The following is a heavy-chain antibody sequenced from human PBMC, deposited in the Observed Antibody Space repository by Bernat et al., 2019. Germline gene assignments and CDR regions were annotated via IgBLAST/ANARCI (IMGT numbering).Heavy chain of an antibody. D-gene: IGHD2-15*01. Sequence: EVQLLESGGGLVQPGGSLRLSCAASGFTFSSYAMSWVRQAPGKGLEWVSAISGSGGSTYYADSVKGRFTIPRDNSKSTLYLQMNSLSAEDTAVYYCAKDRVYCSGGSCPLEWYFDLWGRGTLVTVSS. J-gene: IGHJ2*01. V-gene: IGHV3-23*01. CDR1: GFTFSSYA. CDR3: AKDRVYCSGGSCPLEWYFDL. CDR2: ISGSGGST.